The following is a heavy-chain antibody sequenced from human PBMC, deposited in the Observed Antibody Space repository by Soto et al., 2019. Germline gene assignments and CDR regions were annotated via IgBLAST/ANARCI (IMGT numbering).Heavy chain of an antibody. CDR2: IYYSGST. CDR3: ARNERDYAILTGYYTGFDY. J-gene: IGHJ4*02. V-gene: IGHV4-39*01. CDR1: GGSISSSSYY. D-gene: IGHD3-9*01. Sequence: QLQLQESGPGLVKPSETLSLTCTVSGGSISSSSYYWGWIRQPPGKGLEWIGSIYYSGSTYYNPSLKSRVTISVDTSKNQFSLKLSSVTAADTAVYYCARNERDYAILTGYYTGFDYWGQGTLVTVSS.